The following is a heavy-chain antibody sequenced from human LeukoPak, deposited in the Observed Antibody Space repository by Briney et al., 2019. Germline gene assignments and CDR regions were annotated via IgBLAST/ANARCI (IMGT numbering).Heavy chain of an antibody. J-gene: IGHJ4*02. CDR2: IYYSGST. V-gene: IGHV4-59*08. D-gene: IGHD4-23*01. CDR1: GGSISSYY. Sequence: SETLSLTCTVSGGSISSYYWSWNRQPPGKGLEWIGYIYYSGSTYYNPSLKSRVTISVDTSKNQFSLKLSSVTAADTAVYYCARVQLPIEKYYIDYWGQGTLVTVSS. CDR3: ARVQLPIEKYYIDY.